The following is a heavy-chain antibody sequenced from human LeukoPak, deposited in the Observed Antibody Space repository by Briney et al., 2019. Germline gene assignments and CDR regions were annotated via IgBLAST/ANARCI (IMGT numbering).Heavy chain of an antibody. CDR3: ARGPQFWSGYYYYYYGMDV. Sequence: SETLSLTCSVSGDSMSGYYWSWIRQPPGKGLEWIGYMYYSGTTSYNPSLKSRVTLSTDTSKNHFSLKLSSVTAADTAVYYCARGPQFWSGYYYYYYGMDVWGQGTTVTVSS. D-gene: IGHD3-3*01. V-gene: IGHV4-59*01. CDR1: GDSMSGYY. J-gene: IGHJ6*02. CDR2: MYYSGTT.